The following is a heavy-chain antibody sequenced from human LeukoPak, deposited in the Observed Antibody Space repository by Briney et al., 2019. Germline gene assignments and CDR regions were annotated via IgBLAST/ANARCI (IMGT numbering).Heavy chain of an antibody. CDR3: ASRRGKKDIDY. CDR1: GFTVSSNY. V-gene: IGHV3-53*01. CDR2: TYSGGTT. Sequence: GGSLRLSCAASGFTVSSNYMTWVRQAPGKGLEWVSLTYSGGTTYYADSVKGRFTISRDNSKNTLHLQMSSLRVEDTAIYYCASRRGKKDIDYWGQGTLVTVSS. J-gene: IGHJ4*02. D-gene: IGHD6-13*01.